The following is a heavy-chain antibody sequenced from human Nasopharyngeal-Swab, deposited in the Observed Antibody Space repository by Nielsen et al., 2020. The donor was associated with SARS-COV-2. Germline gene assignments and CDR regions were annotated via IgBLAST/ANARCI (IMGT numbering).Heavy chain of an antibody. Sequence: VRQMPGKGLEWVSSITSSSSYIYYADSVKGRFTISRDNAKNSLYLQMNSLRDEDTAVYYCASPSSPGGYWGQGTLVTVSS. CDR2: ITSSSSYI. J-gene: IGHJ4*02. V-gene: IGHV3-21*01. CDR3: ASPSSPGGY. D-gene: IGHD6-6*01.